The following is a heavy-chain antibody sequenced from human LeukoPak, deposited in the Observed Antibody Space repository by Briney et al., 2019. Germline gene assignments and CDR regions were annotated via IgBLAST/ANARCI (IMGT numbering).Heavy chain of an antibody. D-gene: IGHD3-10*01. CDR3: ARDFGARGWFDS. V-gene: IGHV3-48*01. CDR2: IDSSSSTI. J-gene: IGHJ5*01. Sequence: PGGSLRLSCAASGFTFSTYSMNWVRQAPGKGLEWVPYIDSSSSTIYYAASVKGRFTISRDNAKNSLYLQMNSLRAEDTAVYYCARDFGARGWFDSWGQGTLVTVSS. CDR1: GFTFSTYS.